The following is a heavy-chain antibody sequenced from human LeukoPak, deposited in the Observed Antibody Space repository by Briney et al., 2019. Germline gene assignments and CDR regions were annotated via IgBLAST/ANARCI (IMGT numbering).Heavy chain of an antibody. V-gene: IGHV3-48*01. CDR2: ISSSSSTI. J-gene: IGHJ3*02. D-gene: IGHD3-10*01. CDR1: GFTFSRYS. CDR3: ARDYDDLGGPWFGELRGLAPDAFDI. Sequence: PGGSLRLSCAASGFTFSRYSMSWVRQAPGKGLEWVSYISSSSSTIYYADSVKGRFTISRDNAKNSLYLQMNSLRAEDTAVYYCARDYDDLGGPWFGELRGLAPDAFDIWGQGTMVTVSS.